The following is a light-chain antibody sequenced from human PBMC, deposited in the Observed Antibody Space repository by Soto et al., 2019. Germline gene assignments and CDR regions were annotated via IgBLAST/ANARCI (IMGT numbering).Light chain of an antibody. CDR1: QSISSW. CDR2: KAS. J-gene: IGKJ5*01. Sequence: DIQMTQSPSTLSASVGDRVTITCRASQSISSWLAWYQQKPGKAPKLLIYKASSRESGVPSRFSGSRSGTEFTLTISILQPDDFATYNCQQYNSYPYTFGQGTRLEIK. V-gene: IGKV1-5*03. CDR3: QQYNSYPYT.